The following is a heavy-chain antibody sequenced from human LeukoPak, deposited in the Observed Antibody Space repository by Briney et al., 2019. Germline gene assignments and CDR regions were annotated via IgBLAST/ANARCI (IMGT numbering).Heavy chain of an antibody. CDR3: ARGSFEGRRIMITFGGVIAT. V-gene: IGHV4-39*01. J-gene: IGHJ5*02. CDR2: IYYSGST. D-gene: IGHD3-16*02. Sequence: SETLSLTCTVSGGSISSSSYYWGWIRQPPGKGLEWIGSIYYSGSTYYNPSLKSRVTISVDTSKNQFSLELSSVTAADTAVYYCARGSFEGRRIMITFGGVIATWGQGTLVTVSS. CDR1: GGSISSSSYY.